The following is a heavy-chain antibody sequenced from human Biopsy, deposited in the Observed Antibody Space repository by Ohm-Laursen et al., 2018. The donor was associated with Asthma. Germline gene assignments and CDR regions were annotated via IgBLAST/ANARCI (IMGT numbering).Heavy chain of an antibody. D-gene: IGHD4-23*01. V-gene: IGHV4-30-4*01. CDR3: ARVVSYGDIYFGIDV. J-gene: IGHJ6*02. CDR1: GGYTGSSDHH. Sequence: PSQTLSLTCGVSGGYTGSSDHHWAWIRQAPGKGLEWIGFVFWSGSTHYSRSLERRVSISIDTATNEFSMKLWSVTPADTAVYFCARVVSYGDIYFGIDVWGPGNTVAVS. CDR2: VFWSGST.